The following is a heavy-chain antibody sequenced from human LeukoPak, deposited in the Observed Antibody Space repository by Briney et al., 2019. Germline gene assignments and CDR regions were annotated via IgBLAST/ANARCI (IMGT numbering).Heavy chain of an antibody. J-gene: IGHJ5*02. CDR1: GGSISSYY. Sequence: SETLSLTCTVSGGSISSYYWSWIRQPPGKGLEWIGYIYYSGSTNYNPSLKSRVTISVDTSKNQFSLKLSSVTAADTAVYYCARRSSSLSRWFDPWGQGTLVTVSS. CDR3: ARRSSSLSRWFDP. D-gene: IGHD6-6*01. CDR2: IYYSGST. V-gene: IGHV4-59*01.